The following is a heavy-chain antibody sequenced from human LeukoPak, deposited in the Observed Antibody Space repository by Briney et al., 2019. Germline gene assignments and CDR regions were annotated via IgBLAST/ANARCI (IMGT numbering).Heavy chain of an antibody. CDR1: GGTSNSHA. J-gene: IGHJ4*02. Sequence: GASVTVSCKASGGTSNSHAISWVRQAPGQGLEWMGRIIPNLGTTNRAQNFQDRVTLTADKSTNMAYMELTSLTSDDTAVYYCATTNDGGGYQWGDFFDFWGQGTLVTVSS. V-gene: IGHV1-69*04. CDR3: ATTNDGGGYQWGDFFDF. CDR2: IIPNLGTT. D-gene: IGHD3-22*01.